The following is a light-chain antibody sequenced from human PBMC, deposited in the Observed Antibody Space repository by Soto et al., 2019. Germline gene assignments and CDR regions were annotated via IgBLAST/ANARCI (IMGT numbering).Light chain of an antibody. CDR2: DGS. CDR3: QHDSSNWYT. V-gene: IGKV1-5*01. CDR1: QSIRNW. J-gene: IGKJ2*01. Sequence: DIQLTQSPSTLSASVGARVTITCRASQSIRNWLAWYQQKPGKAPELLIYDGSGLEGGVTSRFSGSGSGTEFTLTINDLQPEAFATYYCQHDSSNWYTFGPGNKLDIK.